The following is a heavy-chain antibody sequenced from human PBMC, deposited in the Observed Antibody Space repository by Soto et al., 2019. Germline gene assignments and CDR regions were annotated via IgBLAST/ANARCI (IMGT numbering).Heavy chain of an antibody. V-gene: IGHV3-15*01. J-gene: IGHJ4*02. CDR3: NTDGESSGWYFDY. Sequence: EVQLVESGGGLVKPGGSLRLSCAASGFTFSNAWMSWVRQAPGKGLEWVGRIKSKTDGGTTDYAAPVKGRSTISRDVSKNTLYLQMNSLKTEDTAVYYCNTDGESSGWYFDYWGQGTLVTVSS. CDR2: IKSKTDGGTT. D-gene: IGHD6-19*01. CDR1: GFTFSNAW.